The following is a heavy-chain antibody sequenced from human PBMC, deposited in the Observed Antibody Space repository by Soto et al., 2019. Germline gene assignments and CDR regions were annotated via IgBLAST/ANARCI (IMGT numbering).Heavy chain of an antibody. CDR2: IFYSGST. V-gene: IGHV4-31*03. Sequence: SETLSLTCTVFGGSISSGSYYWTWIRQCPGEGPEWIGYIFYSGSTYYNPSLKSRVTISADTSKNQFSLKMKSVTAADTAVYYCARARLNRAFDFWGQGTLVTVSS. J-gene: IGHJ4*02. CDR1: GGSISSGSYY. CDR3: ARARLNRAFDF.